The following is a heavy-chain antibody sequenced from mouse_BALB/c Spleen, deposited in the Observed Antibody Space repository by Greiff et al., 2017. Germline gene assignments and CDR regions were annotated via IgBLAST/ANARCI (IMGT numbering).Heavy chain of an antibody. J-gene: IGHJ1*01. V-gene: IGHV5-4*02. Sequence: EVHLVESGGGLVKPGGSLKLSCAASGFTFSDYYMYWVRQTPEKRLEWVATISDGGSYTYYPDSVKGRFTISRDNAKNNLYLQMSSLKSEDTAMYYCARDRTTATDWYFDAWGAGTTVTVSS. CDR1: GFTFSDYY. D-gene: IGHD1-2*01. CDR3: ARDRTTATDWYFDA. CDR2: ISDGGSYT.